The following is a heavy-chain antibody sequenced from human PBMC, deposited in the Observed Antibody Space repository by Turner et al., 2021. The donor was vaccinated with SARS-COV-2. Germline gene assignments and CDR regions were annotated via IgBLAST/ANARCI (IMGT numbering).Heavy chain of an antibody. V-gene: IGHV1-69*02. D-gene: IGHD3-9*01. J-gene: IGHJ4*02. CDR1: RGSFSSYT. CDR2: IIPILGRA. Sequence: QVQLVQSGAEVKKPGSSVKFSCKASRGSFSSYTISWVLQAPGLGPEWMGRIIPILGRANYAQKFQGRVTINADKSTSTAYMELSSLRSEDTAVYYCATRVYDILTGLELGYFDYWGQGTLVTVSS. CDR3: ATRVYDILTGLELGYFDY.